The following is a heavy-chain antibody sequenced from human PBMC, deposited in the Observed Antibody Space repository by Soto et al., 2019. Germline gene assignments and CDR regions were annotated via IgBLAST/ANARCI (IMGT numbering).Heavy chain of an antibody. V-gene: IGHV3-30-3*01. J-gene: IGHJ4*02. D-gene: IGHD4-17*01. CDR2: ISYDGSNT. CDR1: GFTLRSDT. Sequence: GGSLRLSCAAPGFTLRSDTMHWVRQAPGKGLEWVAVISYDGSNTYYADSVKGRFTISRDNSKNTLYLQMDSLRAEDTAVYFCARRPVTYYFDYWGQGTLVTVSS. CDR3: ARRPVTYYFDY.